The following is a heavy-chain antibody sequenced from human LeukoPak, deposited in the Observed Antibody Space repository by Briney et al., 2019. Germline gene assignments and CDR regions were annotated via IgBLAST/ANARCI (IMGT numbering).Heavy chain of an antibody. V-gene: IGHV4-39*01. Sequence: SETLSLTCSVSGDSISPTGSFWVWIRQSPGRDLEWIGSIFKSGNTFYNMSLKSRVTISVDTSKNEFSLSLTSVTAADTAVHYCAGTGIRNWFDPWGQGILVTVSS. J-gene: IGHJ5*02. CDR1: GDSISPTGSF. CDR2: IFKSGNT. CDR3: AGTGIRNWFDP. D-gene: IGHD1-14*01.